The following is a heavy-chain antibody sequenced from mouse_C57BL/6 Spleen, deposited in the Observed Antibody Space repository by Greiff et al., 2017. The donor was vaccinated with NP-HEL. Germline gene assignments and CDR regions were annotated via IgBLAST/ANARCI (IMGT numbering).Heavy chain of an antibody. Sequence: QVQLKQPGAELVKPGASVKLSCKASGYTFTSYWMHWVKQRPGRGLEWIGRIDPNSGGTKYNEKFKSKATLTVDKPSSTAYMQLSSLTSEDSAVYYCAGGTTVVPYYYAMDYWGQGTSVTVSS. D-gene: IGHD1-1*01. V-gene: IGHV1-72*01. CDR2: IDPNSGGT. CDR1: GYTFTSYW. CDR3: AGGTTVVPYYYAMDY. J-gene: IGHJ4*01.